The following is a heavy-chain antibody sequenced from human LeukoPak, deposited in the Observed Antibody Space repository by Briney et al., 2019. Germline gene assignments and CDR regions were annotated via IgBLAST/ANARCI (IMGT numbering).Heavy chain of an antibody. D-gene: IGHD2-2*01. CDR1: GGSISSYY. J-gene: IGHJ4*02. CDR3: ARELVVPAAIVDY. CDR2: IYYSGST. V-gene: IGHV4-59*12. Sequence: SETLSLTCTVSGGSISSYYWSWIRQPPGKGLEWIGYIYYSGSTNYNPSLKSRVTISVDTSKNQFSLKLSSVTAADTAVYYCARELVVPAAIVDYWGQGTLITVSS.